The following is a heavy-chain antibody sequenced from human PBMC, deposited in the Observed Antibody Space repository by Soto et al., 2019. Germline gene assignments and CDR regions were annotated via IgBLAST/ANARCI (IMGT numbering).Heavy chain of an antibody. CDR2: ISDDGTSN. V-gene: IGHV3-30*18. J-gene: IGHJ6*02. CDR1: GFTFSSYG. D-gene: IGHD6-13*01. CDR3: AKVRVAAPHSPRHGMDV. Sequence: QVQLVESGGGVVQPGTSLTLSCAASGFTFSSYGMYWVRQAPGKELEWVAVISDDGTSNYYADYVKRGFTMSRDNSKSTLYLQLTGLRPVDTALYYCAKVRVAAPHSPRHGMDVWGQGTTVIVSS.